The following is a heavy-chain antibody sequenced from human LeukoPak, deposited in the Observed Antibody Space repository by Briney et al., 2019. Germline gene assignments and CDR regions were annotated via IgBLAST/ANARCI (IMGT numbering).Heavy chain of an antibody. CDR2: ISGSGGST. J-gene: IGHJ4*02. CDR3: AKDGNRYSSGWCYFDY. CDR1: GFTFSSYA. Sequence: PGGSLRLSCAASGFTFSSYAMSWVRQAPGKGLEWVSAISGSGGSTYYADSVKGRFTISRDNSKNTLYLQMNSLRAEDTAVYYCAKDGNRYSSGWCYFDYWGQGTLVTVSS. D-gene: IGHD6-19*01. V-gene: IGHV3-23*01.